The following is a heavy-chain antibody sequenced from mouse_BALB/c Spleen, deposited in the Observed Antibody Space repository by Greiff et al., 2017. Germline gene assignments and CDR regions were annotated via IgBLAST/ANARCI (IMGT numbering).Heavy chain of an antibody. J-gene: IGHJ4*01. CDR3: ARYPHYYGSRGYAMDY. Sequence: EVQLQESGPSLVKPSQTLSLTCSVTGDSITSGYWNWIRKFPGNKLEYMGYISYSGSTYYNPSLKSRISITRDTSKNQYYLQLNSVTTEDTATYYCARYPHYYGSRGYAMDYWGQGTSVTVSS. D-gene: IGHD1-1*01. CDR1: GDSITSGY. CDR2: ISYSGST. V-gene: IGHV3-8*02.